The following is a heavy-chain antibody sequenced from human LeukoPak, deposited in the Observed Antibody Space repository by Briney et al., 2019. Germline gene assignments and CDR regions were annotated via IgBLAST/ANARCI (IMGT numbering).Heavy chain of an antibody. CDR3: AKGYGDYGPFDY. CDR1: GFTFSGYA. J-gene: IGHJ4*02. D-gene: IGHD4-17*01. Sequence: GGSLRLSCAASGFTFSGYAMSWVRQAPGKGLEWVSAISGSGGSTYYADSVKGRFTISRDNSKNTLYLQMNSLRAEDTALYYCAKGYGDYGPFDYWGQGTLVTVSS. CDR2: ISGSGGST. V-gene: IGHV3-23*01.